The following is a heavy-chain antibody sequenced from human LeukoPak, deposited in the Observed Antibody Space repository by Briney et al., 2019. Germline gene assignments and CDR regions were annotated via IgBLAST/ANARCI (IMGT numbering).Heavy chain of an antibody. CDR1: GGSFSGYC. D-gene: IGHD5-18*01. Sequence: SETLSLTCAVYGGSFSGYCWSWIRQPPGKGLEWIGEINHSGSTNDNPSLKSRVTISVDTSKNQFSLRLSSVTAADTAVYYCARGSDTAMALAYFDYWGQGTVVTVSS. V-gene: IGHV4-34*01. CDR3: ARGSDTAMALAYFDY. CDR2: INHSGST. J-gene: IGHJ4*02.